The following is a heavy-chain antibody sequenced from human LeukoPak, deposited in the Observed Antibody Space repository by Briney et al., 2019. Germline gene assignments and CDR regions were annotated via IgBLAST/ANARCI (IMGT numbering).Heavy chain of an antibody. CDR2: ISGSGTNT. Sequence: PGESLRLSCAASGFTFSIYAMSWVRQAPGKGLEWVSSISGSGTNTYYADSVKGRFTISRDTSRNTLYLQMSSLRAEDTAIYYCAKTYCSTTRCLSWGSDYWGQGTLVTVSS. V-gene: IGHV3-23*01. J-gene: IGHJ4*02. CDR3: AKTYCSTTRCLSWGSDY. D-gene: IGHD2-2*01. CDR1: GFTFSIYA.